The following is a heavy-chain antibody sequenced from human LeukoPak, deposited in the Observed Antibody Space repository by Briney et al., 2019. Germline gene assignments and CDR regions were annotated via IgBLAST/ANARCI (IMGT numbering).Heavy chain of an antibody. D-gene: IGHD3-16*01. CDR3: ARVGGYYYYYMDV. Sequence: SETLSLTCTVSGGSISSYYWSWIRQPPGKGLEWIGYIYYSGSTNYNPSLKSRVTISVDTSKNQFSLKLSSVTAADTAVYYCARVGGYYYYYMDVWGKGTTVTVSS. J-gene: IGHJ6*03. V-gene: IGHV4-59*01. CDR2: IYYSGST. CDR1: GGSISSYY.